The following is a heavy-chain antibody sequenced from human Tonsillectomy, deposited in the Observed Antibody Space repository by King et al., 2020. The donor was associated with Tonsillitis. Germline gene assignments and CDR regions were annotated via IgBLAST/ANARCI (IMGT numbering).Heavy chain of an antibody. CDR1: GGSISSSTYY. J-gene: IGHJ3*02. CDR2: IYYGWTT. D-gene: IGHD1-14*01. CDR3: ARQSPETTSDAFDM. Sequence: QLQESGPGLVKPSETLSLTCTVSGGSISSSTYYWGWIRQPPGKGLEWIGSIYYGWTTFHNPSLKSRVTISVDTSKNQFSLKLSSVTAADTAVYYCARQSPETTSDAFDMWGQGTMVTVSS. V-gene: IGHV4-39*01.